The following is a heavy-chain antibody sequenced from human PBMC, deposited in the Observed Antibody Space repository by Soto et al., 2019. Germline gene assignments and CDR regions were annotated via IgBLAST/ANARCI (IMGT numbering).Heavy chain of an antibody. CDR3: VRGPMDYHDTSGYQGRYFDL. Sequence: QVQLVQSGAEVRAPGSSVKVSCKPSRGTFSTHGIDWVRQAPGQGLEWMGGIIPMFGSTNYAQKFQGRVTITADESATTVYMEVSSLRSEDTAVYYCVRGPMDYHDTSGYQGRYFDLWGRATQVTVSS. D-gene: IGHD3-22*01. J-gene: IGHJ2*01. V-gene: IGHV1-69*01. CDR2: IIPMFGST. CDR1: RGTFSTHG.